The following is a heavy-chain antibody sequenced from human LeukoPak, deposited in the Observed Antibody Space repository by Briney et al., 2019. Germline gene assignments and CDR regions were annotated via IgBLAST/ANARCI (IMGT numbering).Heavy chain of an antibody. CDR1: GFTFSRNW. J-gene: IGHJ6*03. CDR3: ARGQERGELLGFSSDYYYYMDV. CDR2: IKQDGGEK. V-gene: IGHV3-7*01. D-gene: IGHD1-26*01. Sequence: GGSLRLSCAASGFTFSRNWMSWVRQAPGKGLEWVANIKQDGGEKYYVDSVKGRFTISRDNAKNSLYLQMNSLRVEDTAVYYCARGQERGELLGFSSDYYYYMDVWGKGTTVTVSS.